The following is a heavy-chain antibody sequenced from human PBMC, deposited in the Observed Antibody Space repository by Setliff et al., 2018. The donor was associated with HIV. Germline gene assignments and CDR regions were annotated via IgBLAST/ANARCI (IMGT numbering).Heavy chain of an antibody. D-gene: IGHD6-13*01. Sequence: PGGSLRLSCAASGFIFSDYYMSWVRQAPGKGLEWVANIKQDGSDKDYVDSVKGRFTISRDNAKNSLYLQMNSLRAEDTAVYYCARVDGSSSWFYYYYYYMDIWGKGTTVTVSS. J-gene: IGHJ6*03. CDR3: ARVDGSSSWFYYYYYYMDI. CDR2: IKQDGSDK. V-gene: IGHV3-7*03. CDR1: GFIFSDYY.